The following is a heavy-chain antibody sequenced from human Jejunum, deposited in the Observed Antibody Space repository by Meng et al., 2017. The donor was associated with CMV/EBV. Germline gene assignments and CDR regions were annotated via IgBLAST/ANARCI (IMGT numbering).Heavy chain of an antibody. CDR3: ARGSIFVSFDS. V-gene: IGHV4-30-4*08. J-gene: IGHJ4*02. Sequence: VQLPEAGPGLLKPSQTLSLTCSVSGGSIGSGDYYWSWIRQPPGKGLEWIGYIHDTGSTYYNPSLKSRVDISLGTSRNHFSLSLSSVTAEDTAVYFCARGSIFVSFDSWGQGTLVTVSS. D-gene: IGHD3-3*01. CDR1: GGSIGSGDYY. CDR2: IHDTGST.